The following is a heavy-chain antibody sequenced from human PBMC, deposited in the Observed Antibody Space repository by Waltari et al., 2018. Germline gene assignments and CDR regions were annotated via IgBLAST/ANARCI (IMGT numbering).Heavy chain of an antibody. D-gene: IGHD1-26*01. Sequence: QVQLVQSGADVTTPGASVTVSCKASGYTFTSSALHCGRQAPGQRLEWMGWINAGNGNTKYSQKFQGRVTITRDTSASTAYMELSSLRSEDTAVYYCARGGYSGSYSIWGQGTLVTVSS. CDR3: ARGGYSGSYSI. J-gene: IGHJ4*02. CDR2: INAGNGNT. V-gene: IGHV1-3*01. CDR1: GYTFTSSA.